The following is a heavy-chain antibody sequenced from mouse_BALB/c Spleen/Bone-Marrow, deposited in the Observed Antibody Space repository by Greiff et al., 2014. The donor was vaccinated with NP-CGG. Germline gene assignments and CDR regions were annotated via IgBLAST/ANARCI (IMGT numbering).Heavy chain of an antibody. CDR1: GYTFTSYW. Sequence: VQLQESGAELVKPGASVKLSCKTSGYTFTSYWIQWVKQRPGQGLGWIGEIFPGTGTTYYNEKFKGKATLTIDTSPSPAYMQLSSLTSEDSAVYCCARSRGNWEAMDYWGQGTSVTVSS. CDR3: ARSRGNWEAMDY. CDR2: IFPGTGTT. J-gene: IGHJ4*01. V-gene: IGHV1S132*01. D-gene: IGHD4-1*01.